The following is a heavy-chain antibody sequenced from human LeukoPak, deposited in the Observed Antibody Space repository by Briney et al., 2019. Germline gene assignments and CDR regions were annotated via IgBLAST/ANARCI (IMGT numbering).Heavy chain of an antibody. D-gene: IGHD6-19*01. J-gene: IGHJ5*02. CDR3: ARGSRQWLALVWFDP. CDR2: IIPIFGTA. CDR1: GGTFSSYA. V-gene: IGHV1-69*13. Sequence: SVKVSCKASGGTFSSYAISWVRQAPRQGLEWMGGIIPIFGTANYAQEFQGRVTITADESTSTAYMELSSLRSEDTAVYYCARGSRQWLALVWFDPWGQGTLVTVSS.